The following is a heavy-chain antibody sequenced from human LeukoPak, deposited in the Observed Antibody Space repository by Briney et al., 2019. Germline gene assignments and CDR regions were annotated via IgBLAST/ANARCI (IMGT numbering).Heavy chain of an antibody. J-gene: IGHJ4*02. CDR2: VYTSGST. CDR3: ARLRSGWTFDH. CDR1: GGSISSYH. Sequence: PSETLSLTCTVSGGSISSYHWSWIRQPAGKGLEWIGRVYTSGSTNYNPSLKSRVTMSVDTSKNQFSLKLSSVTAADTAVYFCARLRSGWTFDHWGQGTLATVSS. D-gene: IGHD6-19*01. V-gene: IGHV4-4*07.